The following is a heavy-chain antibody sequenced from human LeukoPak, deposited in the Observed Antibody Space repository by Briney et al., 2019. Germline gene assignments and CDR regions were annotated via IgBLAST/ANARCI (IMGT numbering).Heavy chain of an antibody. Sequence: NTGGSLRLSCAASGSTFSSYSMNWVRQAPGKGLEWVSSISSSSSYIYYADSVKGRFTISRDNAKNSLYLQMNSLRAEDTAVYYCARDPIITIFGVVIRLDYWGQGTLVTVSS. V-gene: IGHV3-21*01. J-gene: IGHJ4*02. CDR2: ISSSSSYI. CDR1: GSTFSSYS. CDR3: ARDPIITIFGVVIRLDY. D-gene: IGHD3-3*01.